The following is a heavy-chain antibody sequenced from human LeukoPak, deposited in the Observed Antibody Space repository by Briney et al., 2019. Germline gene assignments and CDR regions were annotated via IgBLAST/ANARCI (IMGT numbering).Heavy chain of an antibody. CDR2: IRDDGGDK. Sequence: GGSLRLSCAASGFLFSSYGMHWVRQAPGKGLDWVAFIRDDGGDKNYGDSVKGRFTISRDNSQNTLYLQMNSLRPDDTAVYYCAKLRYSSGWTGVDYWGQGTLVTVSS. V-gene: IGHV3-30*02. J-gene: IGHJ4*02. D-gene: IGHD6-19*01. CDR3: AKLRYSSGWTGVDY. CDR1: GFLFSSYG.